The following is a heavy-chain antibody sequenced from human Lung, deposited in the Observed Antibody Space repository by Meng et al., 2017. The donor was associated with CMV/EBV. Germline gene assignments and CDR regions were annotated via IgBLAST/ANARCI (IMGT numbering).Heavy chain of an antibody. J-gene: IGHJ5*02. CDR3: VRVYKTAPYFDP. Sequence: ASVKVSXKASGYTFTSYDINWVRQAPGQGLEWMGWINPNSGGTTYARKFQGRVTMTRDTSINTADMELSGLTSDDTAVYYCVRVYKTAPYFDPWGQGTLVTVSS. D-gene: IGHD1-1*01. CDR1: GYTFTSYD. CDR2: INPNSGGT. V-gene: IGHV1-2*02.